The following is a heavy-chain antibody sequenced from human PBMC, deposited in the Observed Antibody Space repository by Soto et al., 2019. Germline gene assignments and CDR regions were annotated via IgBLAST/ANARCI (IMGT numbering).Heavy chain of an antibody. V-gene: IGHV1-3*01. CDR1: GYTFVHYG. Sequence: ASVKVSCKGSGYTFVHYGISWVRQAPGQRLEWMGWINAGNGNTKYSQKFQGRVTITRDTSASTAYMELRSLRSDDTAVYYCARDGVEYSGSYCPSWG. J-gene: IGHJ1*01. CDR3: ARDGVEYSGSYCPS. D-gene: IGHD1-26*01. CDR2: INAGNGNT.